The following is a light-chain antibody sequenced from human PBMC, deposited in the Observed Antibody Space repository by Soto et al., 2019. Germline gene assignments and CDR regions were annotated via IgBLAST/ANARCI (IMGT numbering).Light chain of an antibody. J-gene: IGKJ4*01. CDR3: QQFNSYPLT. V-gene: IGKV1-13*02. CDR2: DAS. CDR1: QGISSA. Sequence: AIQLTQSPSSLSASVGDRVTITCRASQGISSALAWYQHKPGKAPKLLIYDASSLESRVPSRFSSSGSETDFTLTINSLQPEDFATYYCQQFNSYPLTFGGGTKVEIK.